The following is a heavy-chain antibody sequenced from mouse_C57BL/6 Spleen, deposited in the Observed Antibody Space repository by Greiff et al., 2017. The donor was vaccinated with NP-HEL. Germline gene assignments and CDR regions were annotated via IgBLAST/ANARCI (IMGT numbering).Heavy chain of an antibody. D-gene: IGHD1-1*01. CDR1: GFTFSDYG. V-gene: IGHV5-17*01. J-gene: IGHJ3*01. Sequence: VQLKESGGGLVKPGGSLKLSCAASGFTFSDYGMHWVRQAPEKGLEWVAYISSGSSTIYYADTVKGRFTISRDNAKNTLFLQMTRLRSEDTAMYYCARPYYYGSSTDWFAYWGQGTLVTVSA. CDR3: ARPYYYGSSTDWFAY. CDR2: ISSGSSTI.